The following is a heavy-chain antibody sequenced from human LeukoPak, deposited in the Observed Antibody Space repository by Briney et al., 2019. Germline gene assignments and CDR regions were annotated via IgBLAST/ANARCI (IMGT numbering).Heavy chain of an antibody. Sequence: PGGSLRLSCAASGFTVSSNYMSWVRQAPGKGLEWVSAISGSGGSTYYADSVKGRFTISRDNSKNTLYLQMNSLRAEDTAVYYCANLARIAVAGTQAGFDYWGQGTLVTVSS. V-gene: IGHV3-23*01. CDR1: GFTVSSNY. D-gene: IGHD6-19*01. CDR3: ANLARIAVAGTQAGFDY. CDR2: ISGSGGST. J-gene: IGHJ4*02.